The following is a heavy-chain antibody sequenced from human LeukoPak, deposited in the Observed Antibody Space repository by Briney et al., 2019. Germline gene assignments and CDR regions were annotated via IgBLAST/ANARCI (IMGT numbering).Heavy chain of an antibody. J-gene: IGHJ6*03. CDR2: IKQDGSEK. CDR3: ARDAGSSWHIYYYYYMDV. CDR1: GFTFSSYW. D-gene: IGHD6-13*01. Sequence: GGSLRLSCAASGFTFSSYWMSWVRQAPGKGLEWVANIKQDGSEKYYVDSVKGRFTISRDNAKNSLYLQMNSLRAEDTAVYYCARDAGSSWHIYYYYYMDVWGKGTTVTVSS. V-gene: IGHV3-7*01.